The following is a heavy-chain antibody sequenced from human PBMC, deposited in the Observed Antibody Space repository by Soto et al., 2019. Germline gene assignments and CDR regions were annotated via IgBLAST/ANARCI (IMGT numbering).Heavy chain of an antibody. CDR3: ARGDQYDILHRYYAMDV. CDR2: IAYDGINK. V-gene: IGHV3-30-3*01. CDR1: GFTFNKFD. D-gene: IGHD1-26*01. Sequence: QVQLVESGGGVVQPGTSLRLSCVASGFTFNKFDMHWIRQTPDKRLQWVAFIAYDGINKYYTGSVKGQFSVSRDNSKNTVSLQMNNLGLEDTATYFCARGDQYDILHRYYAMDVWGPGTTVTISS. J-gene: IGHJ6*02.